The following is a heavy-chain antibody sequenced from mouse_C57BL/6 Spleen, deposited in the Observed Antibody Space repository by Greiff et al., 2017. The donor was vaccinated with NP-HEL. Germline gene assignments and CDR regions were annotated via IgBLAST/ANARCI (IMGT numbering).Heavy chain of an antibody. Sequence: VQLQESGAELARPGASVKLSCKASGYTFTSYGISWVKQRTGQGLEWIGEIYPRSGNTYYNEKFKGKATLTADKSSSTAYMELRSLTSEDSAVYFCASSYADSTTENYFDYWGQGTTLTVSS. D-gene: IGHD1-1*01. CDR1: GYTFTSYG. V-gene: IGHV1-81*01. CDR3: ASSYADSTTENYFDY. CDR2: IYPRSGNT. J-gene: IGHJ2*01.